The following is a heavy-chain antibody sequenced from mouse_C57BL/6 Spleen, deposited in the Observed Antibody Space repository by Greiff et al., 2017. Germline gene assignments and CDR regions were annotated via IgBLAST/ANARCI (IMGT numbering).Heavy chain of an antibody. Sequence: QVQLQQSGAELVKPGASVKLSCKASGYTFTSYWMHWVKQRPGRGLAWIGRIDPNSGGTKYNEKFKSKATLTVDKPSSTAYMQLSSLTSADSAVXYCERWRRAQARLCCMVYWGQGTWVTVSA. CDR3: ERWRRAQARLCCMVY. J-gene: IGHJ4*01. CDR1: GYTFTSYW. V-gene: IGHV1-72*01. CDR2: IDPNSGGT. D-gene: IGHD3-2*02.